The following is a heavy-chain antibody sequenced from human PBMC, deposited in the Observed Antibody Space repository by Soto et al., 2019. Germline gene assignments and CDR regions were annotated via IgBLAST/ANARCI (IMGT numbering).Heavy chain of an antibody. CDR1: GYTFTNYW. CDR3: ARQPSNGQWYV. V-gene: IGHV5-51*01. J-gene: IGHJ6*02. D-gene: IGHD6-19*01. Sequence: VESLKLSCKGSGYTFTNYWNGWVRQMPGKGLEWMAIIYPGDSDIRYNPSFQGQVTISADKSISTAYLQWNSLKAADTAIYYCARQPSNGQWYVWGPGTTVTVSS. CDR2: IYPGDSDI.